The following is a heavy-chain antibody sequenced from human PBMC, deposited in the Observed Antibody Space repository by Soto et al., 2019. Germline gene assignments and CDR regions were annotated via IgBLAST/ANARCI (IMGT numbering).Heavy chain of an antibody. V-gene: IGHV1-69*01. D-gene: IGHD6-19*01. CDR2: IIPIFGTE. J-gene: IGHJ4*02. CDR1: GGSFSSYA. CDR3: ARDRSSGWSLFDY. Sequence: QVQLVQSGAEVKKPGSSVKVSCKASGGSFSSYAISWVRQAPGQGLEWMGGIIPIFGTEDYAQNFQGRVTITGDESTSTAYMELSSLRSEDTAVYYCARDRSSGWSLFDYWGQGTLVTVSS.